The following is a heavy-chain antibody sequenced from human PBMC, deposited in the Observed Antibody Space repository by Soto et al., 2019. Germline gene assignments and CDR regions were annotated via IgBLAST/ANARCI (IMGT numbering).Heavy chain of an antibody. V-gene: IGHV1-2*04. CDR3: ARDFPRAGRDDYYYYYGMDV. D-gene: IGHD1-1*01. CDR1: GYTFTGYY. J-gene: IGHJ6*02. Sequence: ASVKVSCKASGYTFTGYYMHWVRQAPGQGLEWMGWINPNSGGTNYAQKFQGWVTMTRDTSISTAYMELSRLRSDDTAVYYCARDFPRAGRDDYYYYYGMDVWGQGTTVTVS. CDR2: INPNSGGT.